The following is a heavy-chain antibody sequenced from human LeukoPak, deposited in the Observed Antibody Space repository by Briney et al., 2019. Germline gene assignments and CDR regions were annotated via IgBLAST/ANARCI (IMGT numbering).Heavy chain of an antibody. CDR3: ARGGPRYYYDSSGYYYADYYFDY. CDR2: INHSGST. D-gene: IGHD3-22*01. Sequence: PSETLSLTCTVSGGSISSGDYYWSWIRQPPGKGLEWIGEINHSGSTNYNPSLKSRVTISVDTSKNQFSLKLSSVTAANTAVYYCARGGPRYYYDSSGYYYADYYFDYWGQGTLVTVSS. J-gene: IGHJ4*02. CDR1: GGSISSGDYY. V-gene: IGHV4-39*07.